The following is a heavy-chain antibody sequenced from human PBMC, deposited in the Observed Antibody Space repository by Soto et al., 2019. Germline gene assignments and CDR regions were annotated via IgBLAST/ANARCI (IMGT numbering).Heavy chain of an antibody. J-gene: IGHJ4*02. CDR2: IIPIFGTA. D-gene: IGHD3-22*01. CDR3: ARGHYYDSSGYYYFFDY. V-gene: IGHV1-69*13. CDR1: GGTFSSYA. Sequence: SVKVSCKASGGTFSSYAISCVRQAPGQGRELMGGIIPIFGTANYAQKFQGRVTITADESTSTAYMELSSLRSEDTAVYYCARGHYYDSSGYYYFFDYWGQGTLVTVSS.